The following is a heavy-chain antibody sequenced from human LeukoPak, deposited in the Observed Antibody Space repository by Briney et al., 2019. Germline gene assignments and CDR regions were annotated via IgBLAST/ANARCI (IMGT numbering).Heavy chain of an antibody. V-gene: IGHV4-30-4*01. Sequence: SQTLSLTCTVSGGSISSGDYYWSWIRQPPGKGLEWIGYIYYSGSTYYNPSLKSRVTISVDTSKNQFSLKLSSVTAADTAVYYCANDLGDTKHYFDYWGQGTLVTVSS. CDR1: GGSISSGDYY. D-gene: IGHD3-16*01. CDR2: IYYSGST. J-gene: IGHJ4*02. CDR3: ANDLGDTKHYFDY.